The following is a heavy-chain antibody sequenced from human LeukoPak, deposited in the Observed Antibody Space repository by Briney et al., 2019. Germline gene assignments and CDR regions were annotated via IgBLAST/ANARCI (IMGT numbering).Heavy chain of an antibody. D-gene: IGHD3-10*01. V-gene: IGHV1-46*01. CDR1: GYTFTMYY. CDR2: INPSDGAT. Sequence: ASVKVSCKASGYTFTMYYIHWVRQAPGQGLEWMGMINPSDGATTYAQRFQGRVTMTRDMSTTTVYMDLRSLRSEDTAVYYCARGGLLWFGELFDPIDYWGQGTLVTVSS. CDR3: ARGGLLWFGELFDPIDY. J-gene: IGHJ4*02.